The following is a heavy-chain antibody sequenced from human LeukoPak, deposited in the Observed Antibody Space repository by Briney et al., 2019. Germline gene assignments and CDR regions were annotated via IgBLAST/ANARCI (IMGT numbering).Heavy chain of an antibody. CDR2: INPNSGGT. CDR1: GYTFTGYY. Sequence: ASVKVSCKASGYTFTGYYMHWVRQAPGQGLEWMGWINPNSGGTNYAQKFQGRVTMTRDTSISTAYMELSRLRSDDTAVYYCARDCSSSWYWFDPWGQGTLVTVSS. J-gene: IGHJ5*02. D-gene: IGHD6-13*01. V-gene: IGHV1-2*02. CDR3: ARDCSSSWYWFDP.